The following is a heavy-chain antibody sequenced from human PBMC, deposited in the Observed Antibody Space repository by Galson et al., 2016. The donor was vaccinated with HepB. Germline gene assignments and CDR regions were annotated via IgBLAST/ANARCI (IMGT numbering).Heavy chain of an antibody. CDR2: ISDSGAKT. CDR1: GFTFSTYA. J-gene: IGHJ2*01. V-gene: IGHV3-23*01. Sequence: SLRLSCAASGFTFSTYALSWVRQAPGKGLESVSAISDSGAKTFYADSVKGRFTISRDNSKNILYLQINSLGAEDTAVYYFAKSATNAPWGPVGDWHFDLWGRGTLVTVSS. CDR3: AKSATNAPWGPVGDWHFDL. D-gene: IGHD3-16*01.